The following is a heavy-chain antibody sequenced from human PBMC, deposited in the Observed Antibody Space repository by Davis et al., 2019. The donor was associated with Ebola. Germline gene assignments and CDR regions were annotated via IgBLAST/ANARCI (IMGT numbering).Heavy chain of an antibody. CDR1: GFTFSSYS. V-gene: IGHV3-48*01. CDR2: ISSSSSTI. Sequence: PGGSLRLSCAASGFTFSSYSMNWVRQAPGKGLEWVSYISSSSSTIYYADSVKGRFTISRDNAKNSLYLQMNSLRTEDTALYYCAKDNNLLWFGELPNDAFDIWGQGTMVTVSS. J-gene: IGHJ3*02. D-gene: IGHD3-10*01. CDR3: AKDNNLLWFGELPNDAFDI.